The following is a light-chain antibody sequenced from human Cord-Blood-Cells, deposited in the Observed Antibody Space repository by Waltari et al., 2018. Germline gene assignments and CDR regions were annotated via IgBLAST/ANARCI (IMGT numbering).Light chain of an antibody. Sequence: TGDRVTITCRASQGISSYLAWYQQKPGKAPKLLIYAASTLQSGVPSRFSGSGSGTDFTLTISCLQSEDFATYYCQQYYSYPWTFGQGTKVEIK. CDR3: QQYYSYPWT. CDR2: AAS. V-gene: IGKV1-8*01. J-gene: IGKJ1*01. CDR1: QGISSY.